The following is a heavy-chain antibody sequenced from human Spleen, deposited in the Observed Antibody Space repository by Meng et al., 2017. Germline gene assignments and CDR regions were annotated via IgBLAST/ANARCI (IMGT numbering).Heavy chain of an antibody. CDR3: ARGPTTMAHDFDY. Sequence: VQLRRWGGGLLKPSEPLSLTCVVSGGSFSDYYWSWIRQPPGKGLEWIGEINHSGSTNYNPSLESRATISVDTSQNNLSLKLSSVTAADSAVYYCARGPTTMAHDFDYWGQGTLVTVSS. D-gene: IGHD4-11*01. CDR2: INHSGST. V-gene: IGHV4-34*01. J-gene: IGHJ4*02. CDR1: GGSFSDYY.